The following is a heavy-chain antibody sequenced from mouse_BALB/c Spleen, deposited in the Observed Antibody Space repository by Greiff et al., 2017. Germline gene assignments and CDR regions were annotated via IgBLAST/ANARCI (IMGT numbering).Heavy chain of an antibody. CDR2: INPSSGYT. CDR1: GYTFTSYT. V-gene: IGHV1-4*02. D-gene: IGHD1-2*01. J-gene: IGHJ2*01. CDR3: ARWDHYYGYC. Sequence: VKLQESAAELARPGASVKMSCKASGYTFTSYTMHWVKQRPGQGLEWIGYINPSSGYTEYNQKFKDKTTLTADKSSSTAYMQLSSLTSEDSAVYYCARWDHYYGYCWGQGTTLTVSS.